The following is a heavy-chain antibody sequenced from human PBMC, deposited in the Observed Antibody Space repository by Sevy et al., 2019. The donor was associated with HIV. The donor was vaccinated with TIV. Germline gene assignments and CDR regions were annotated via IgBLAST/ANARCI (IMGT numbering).Heavy chain of an antibody. V-gene: IGHV3-21*01. CDR1: GFTFSSYS. CDR2: ISSSSSYI. J-gene: IGHJ6*02. D-gene: IGHD3-16*01. CDR3: ARDLGDRWHTLYYYYGMDV. Sequence: GESLKISCAASGFTFSSYSMNWVRQTPGKGLEWVSSISSSSSYIYYADSVKGRFTISRDNAKNSLYLQMNSLRAEDTAVYYCARDLGDRWHTLYYYYGMDVWGQGTTVTVSS.